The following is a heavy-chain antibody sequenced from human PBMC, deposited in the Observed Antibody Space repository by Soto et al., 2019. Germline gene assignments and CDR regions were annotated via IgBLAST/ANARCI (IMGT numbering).Heavy chain of an antibody. CDR3: ARESGGATATLDYYYFYMDV. Sequence: QVPLVQSGAEVRKPGASVTVSCRTSGDTFSDYYIHWVRQAPGQGREWMGWINPNSGATNYAQKFRGWVTMTRDTSIRTVYMQLSRLRSDDTAVYYCARESGGATATLDYYYFYMDVWGTGTTVTVSS. CDR2: INPNSGAT. D-gene: IGHD5-12*01. V-gene: IGHV1-2*04. CDR1: GDTFSDYY. J-gene: IGHJ6*03.